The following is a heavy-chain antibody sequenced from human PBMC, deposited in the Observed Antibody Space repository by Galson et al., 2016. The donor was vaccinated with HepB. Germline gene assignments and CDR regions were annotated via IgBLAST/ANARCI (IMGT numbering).Heavy chain of an antibody. CDR3: ARDSPYCGGDCFED. V-gene: IGHV4-59*01. Sequence: ETLSLTCTVSGGSISNYYWSWIRQSPGKGLEWIGYIHYSGSTNYNPSLKSRVTISLDTSKNQMSLKLSSVTAADTAVYYCARDSPYCGGDCFEDWGQGTLVTVSS. D-gene: IGHD2-21*01. CDR2: IHYSGST. J-gene: IGHJ4*02. CDR1: GGSISNYY.